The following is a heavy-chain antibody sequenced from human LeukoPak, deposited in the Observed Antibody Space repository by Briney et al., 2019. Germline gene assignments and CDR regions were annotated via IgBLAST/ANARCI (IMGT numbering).Heavy chain of an antibody. CDR2: INQDGSAE. V-gene: IGHV3-7*04. CDR3: ARVPATVKADY. J-gene: IGHJ4*02. D-gene: IGHD4-17*01. Sequence: GGSLRLSCAVSGFSFSNYWMSWVRQAPGKGLEWVANINQDGSAEYYVLSVKGRFTISRDNAKNLLFLHMNSLRAEDTALYYCARVPATVKADYWVQGTLATVPS. CDR1: GFSFSNYW.